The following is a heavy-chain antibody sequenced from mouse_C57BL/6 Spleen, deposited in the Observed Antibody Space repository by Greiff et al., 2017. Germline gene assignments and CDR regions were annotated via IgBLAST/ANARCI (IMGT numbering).Heavy chain of an antibody. CDR1: GYAFSRSW. CDR3: ARDDGSLFDY. J-gene: IGHJ2*01. Sequence: VQLQQSGPELVKPGASVKISCKASGYAFSRSWMDWVKQRPGKGLEWIGRIYPGDGDTNYNGKFKGKATLTADKSSSTAYMQLSSLTSEDSAVYFCARDDGSLFDYWGQGTTLTVSS. V-gene: IGHV1-82*01. CDR2: IYPGDGDT. D-gene: IGHD2-3*01.